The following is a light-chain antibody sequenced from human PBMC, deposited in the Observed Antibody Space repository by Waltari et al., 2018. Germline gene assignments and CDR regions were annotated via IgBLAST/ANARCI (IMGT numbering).Light chain of an antibody. J-gene: IGLJ3*02. CDR2: EVS. V-gene: IGLV2-14*01. Sequence: QSALTQPASVSGSLGQSITISCTGTSSDVGGYNFVSWYQQDPGKAPKLMIYEVSNRPSGVSNRFSGSKSGNTASLTISGIQAEDEADYYCSSHTTSSIWVFGGGTKLTVL. CDR3: SSHTTSSIWV. CDR1: SSDVGGYNF.